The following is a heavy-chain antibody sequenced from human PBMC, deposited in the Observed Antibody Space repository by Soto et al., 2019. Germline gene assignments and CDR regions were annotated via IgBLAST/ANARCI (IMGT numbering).Heavy chain of an antibody. J-gene: IGHJ4*02. CDR1: GFTFSSYA. D-gene: IGHD2-15*01. V-gene: IGHV3-23*01. CDR2: ISGSGGST. CDR3: AKDPAANSCCSAYFDY. Sequence: GSLRLSCAASGFTFSSYAMSWVRQAPGKGLEWVSAISGSGGSTYYADSVKGRFTISRDNSKNTLYLQMNSLRAEDTAVYYCAKDPAANSCCSAYFDYWGQGTLVTVSS.